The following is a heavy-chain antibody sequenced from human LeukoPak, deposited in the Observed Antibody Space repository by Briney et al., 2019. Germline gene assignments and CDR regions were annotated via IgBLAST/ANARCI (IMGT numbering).Heavy chain of an antibody. Sequence: ASVKVSCKASGYTFTGYYIHWVRQAPGQGLEWMGWINPNSGDTNLAQRFQGSVTMTRATSIGTAYMELHRLRSDDTAVYSCARGGRSWSRNWFDPWGQGTLVTVSS. CDR1: GYTFTGYY. J-gene: IGHJ5*02. D-gene: IGHD6-13*01. V-gene: IGHV1-2*02. CDR2: INPNSGDT. CDR3: ARGGRSWSRNWFDP.